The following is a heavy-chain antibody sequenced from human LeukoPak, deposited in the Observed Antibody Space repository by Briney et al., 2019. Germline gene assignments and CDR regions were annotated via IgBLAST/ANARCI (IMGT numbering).Heavy chain of an antibody. Sequence: SGGSLRLPCAASGFTFSSYAMSWVRQAPGKGLEWVSAISGSGGSTYYADSVKGRFTISRDNSKNTLYLQMNSLRAEDTAVYYCAKDSIAAAFYYFDYWGQGTLVTVSS. V-gene: IGHV3-23*01. J-gene: IGHJ4*02. CDR1: GFTFSSYA. CDR3: AKDSIAAAFYYFDY. D-gene: IGHD6-13*01. CDR2: ISGSGGST.